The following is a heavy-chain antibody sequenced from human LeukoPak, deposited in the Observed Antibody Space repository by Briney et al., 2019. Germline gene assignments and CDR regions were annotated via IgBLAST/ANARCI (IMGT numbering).Heavy chain of an antibody. CDR2: IGTAGDT. Sequence: GGSLRLSCAASGFTFSSYDIHWVRQATGKGLEWVSAIGTAGDTYYPGSVKGRFTISRENAKNSLYLQMNSLRAGDTAVYYCAREPRTYPDYGDYDNWFDPWGQGTLVTVSS. J-gene: IGHJ5*02. V-gene: IGHV3-13*04. CDR1: GFTFSSYD. D-gene: IGHD4-17*01. CDR3: AREPRTYPDYGDYDNWFDP.